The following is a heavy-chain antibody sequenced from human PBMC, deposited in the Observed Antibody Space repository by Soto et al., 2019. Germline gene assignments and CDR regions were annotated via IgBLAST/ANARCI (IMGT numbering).Heavy chain of an antibody. CDR2: INHSGST. Sequence: SETLSLTCAVYGGSFSGYYWSWIRQPPGKGLEWIGEINHSGSTNYNPSLKSRVTISVDTSKNQFSLKLSSVTAADTAVYYCARGIAAARYYYYGMDVWGQGTTVTVSS. CDR3: ARGIAAARYYYYGMDV. CDR1: GGSFSGYY. J-gene: IGHJ6*02. V-gene: IGHV4-34*01. D-gene: IGHD6-13*01.